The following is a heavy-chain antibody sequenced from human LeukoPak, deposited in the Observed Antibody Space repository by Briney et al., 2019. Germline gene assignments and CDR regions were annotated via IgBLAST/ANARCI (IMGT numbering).Heavy chain of an antibody. V-gene: IGHV4-38-2*01. CDR2: IYHSGST. D-gene: IGHD4-23*01. Sequence: SETLSLTCAVSGYSISSGYYWGWIRQPPGKGLEWIGSIYHSGSTYYNPSLKSRVTISVDTSKNQFSLRLSSVTAADTAVYYCARHEERVVTPGAFDIWGQGTMVTVSS. CDR1: GYSISSGYY. CDR3: ARHEERVVTPGAFDI. J-gene: IGHJ3*02.